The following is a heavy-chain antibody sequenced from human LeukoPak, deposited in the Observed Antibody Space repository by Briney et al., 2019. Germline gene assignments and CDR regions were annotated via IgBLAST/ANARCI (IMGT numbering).Heavy chain of an antibody. Sequence: GGSLRLSCAASGFPFSSYEMSWVRQAPGKGLECVAYISTSGSSIYYADSVQGRFTISRDNAKNSLYLQMNSLRAEDTAVYYCARDRRHTMIVVGREGWYFDLWGRGTLVTVSS. D-gene: IGHD3-22*01. J-gene: IGHJ2*01. CDR1: GFPFSSYE. CDR3: ARDRRHTMIVVGREGWYFDL. V-gene: IGHV3-48*03. CDR2: ISTSGSSI.